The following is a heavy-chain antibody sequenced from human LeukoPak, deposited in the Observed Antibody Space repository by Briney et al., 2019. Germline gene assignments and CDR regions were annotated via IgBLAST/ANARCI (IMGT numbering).Heavy chain of an antibody. D-gene: IGHD2-2*02. CDR1: GGSITSHH. V-gene: IGHV4-59*08. CDR3: ARHGARAGGYCSSTCCYTFDF. J-gene: IGHJ4*02. Sequence: SETLSLTCTVPGGSITSHHRSWIRQPPAKGLEWIGYIHSGGRTNHNPSLKSRVTLSLDTSKNQFSLQLSSVTAADTALYYCARHGARAGGYCSSTCCYTFDFWGQETQVTVSS. CDR2: IHSGGRT.